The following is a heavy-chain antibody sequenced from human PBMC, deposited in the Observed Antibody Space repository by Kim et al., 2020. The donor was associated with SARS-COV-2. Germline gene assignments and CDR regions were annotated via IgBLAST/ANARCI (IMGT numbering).Heavy chain of an antibody. CDR2: IYPGDSDT. CDR3: ARNGHCSGGTCFDTFDI. CDR1: GYSFTSYW. D-gene: IGHD2-15*01. V-gene: IGHV5-51*01. Sequence: GESLKISCKGSGYSFTSYWIDWVRQMPGQGLEWMGIIYPGDSDTRYSPSFQGQVTISADKSISTAYLQWSSLKASDTAMYYCARNGHCSGGTCFDTFDIWGQGTMVTVSS. J-gene: IGHJ3*02.